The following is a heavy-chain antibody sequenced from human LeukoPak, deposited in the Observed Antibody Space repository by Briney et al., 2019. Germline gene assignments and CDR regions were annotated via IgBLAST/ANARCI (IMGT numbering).Heavy chain of an antibody. CDR3: SGGGSSWYFDY. J-gene: IGHJ4*02. D-gene: IGHD6-13*01. CDR1: GYTFTSYY. V-gene: IGHV1-46*01. Sequence: ASVKVSCKASGYTFTSYYIHWVRQDPGQGLEWMGIINPSGGSTSYAQKFQGRVTMTRDTSTSTVYMELSSLRSEDTAVYYCSGGGSSWYFDYWGQGTLVTVSS. CDR2: INPSGGST.